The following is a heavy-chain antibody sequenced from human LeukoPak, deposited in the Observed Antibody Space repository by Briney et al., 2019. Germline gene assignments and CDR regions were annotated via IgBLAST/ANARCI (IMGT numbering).Heavy chain of an antibody. CDR2: NNGGGTTK. CDR3: TRGVFSDV. V-gene: IGHV3-11*01. CDR1: GFIFSDYY. Sequence: GGSLRLSCAASGFIFSDYYMNWIRQAPGKGLEWVSHNNGGGTTKYYADSVRGRFTLSRDNAKNTLYLQMNNLRAEDTAVYYCTRGVFSDVWGTGTTVTVSS. J-gene: IGHJ6*04.